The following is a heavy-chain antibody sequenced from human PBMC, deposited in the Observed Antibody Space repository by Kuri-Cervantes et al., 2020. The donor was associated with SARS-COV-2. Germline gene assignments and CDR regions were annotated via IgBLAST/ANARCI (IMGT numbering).Heavy chain of an antibody. V-gene: IGHV3-30*02. Sequence: LSLTCAASGFTFSSYGMHWVRQAPGKGLEWVAFIRYDGSNKYYADSVKGRFTISRDNSKNTLYLQMNSLRAKDTAVYYCAKDRRGSGPFDYWGQGTLVTVSS. CDR2: IRYDGSNK. CDR3: AKDRRGSGPFDY. CDR1: GFTFSSYG. D-gene: IGHD3-10*01. J-gene: IGHJ4*02.